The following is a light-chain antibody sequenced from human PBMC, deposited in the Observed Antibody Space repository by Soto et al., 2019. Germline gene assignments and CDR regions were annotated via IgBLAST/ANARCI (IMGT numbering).Light chain of an antibody. CDR2: KAS. Sequence: DIQMTQSPSTLSASVGDRITITCRASQSVSFWLAWYQQKPGKAPKLLIYKASNLGSGVPSRFRGGGFGTEFTLTISSLQPDDFATYYCQQYNTYWTFGQGTKV. J-gene: IGKJ1*01. CDR3: QQYNTYWT. V-gene: IGKV1-5*03. CDR1: QSVSFW.